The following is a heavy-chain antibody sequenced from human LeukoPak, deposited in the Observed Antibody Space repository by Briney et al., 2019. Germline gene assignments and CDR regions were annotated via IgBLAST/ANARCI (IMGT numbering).Heavy chain of an antibody. CDR1: GFTFSSYE. Sequence: GGSLRLSCAASGFTFSSYEMNWVRQAPGKGLEWISYISGSGSTMYYAGSVKGRFTISRDNAKNSLYLQMNSLRAEDTAIYYCASSSWCALDYWGQGTLVTVSS. J-gene: IGHJ4*02. CDR2: ISGSGSTM. D-gene: IGHD6-13*01. V-gene: IGHV3-48*03. CDR3: ASSSWCALDY.